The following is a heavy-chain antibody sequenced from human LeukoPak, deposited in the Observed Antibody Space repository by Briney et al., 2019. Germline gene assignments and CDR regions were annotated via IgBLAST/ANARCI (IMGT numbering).Heavy chain of an antibody. Sequence: GGSLRLSCAASGFTVSSNYMNWVPRAPGKGLEWVSVICNDGTTYYAGSVKGRFTISKDKSGNTLYLQMTSLRPENTAVYYCARERGDCAQGVCYYYYYYMDVWGKGTTVTVSS. J-gene: IGHJ6*03. CDR2: ICNDGTT. V-gene: IGHV3-66*02. CDR1: GFTVSSNY. CDR3: ARERGDCAQGVCYYYYYYMDV. D-gene: IGHD2-21*01.